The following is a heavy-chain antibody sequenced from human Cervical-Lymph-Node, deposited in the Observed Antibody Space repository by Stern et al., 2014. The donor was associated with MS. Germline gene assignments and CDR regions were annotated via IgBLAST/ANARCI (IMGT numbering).Heavy chain of an antibody. CDR2: INIYNGYT. J-gene: IGHJ4*02. CDR1: GYTFTNYG. CDR3: ARGKTAGGGY. D-gene: IGHD6-13*01. V-gene: IGHV1-18*01. Sequence: MQLVESGAEVRKPGASVKVSCQASGYTFTNYGIAWVRQAPGQGLEWMGWINIYNGYTNYAQKFQDRVTMTTDTSTSTAYMELRSLRSNDTAVYYCARGKTAGGGYWGQGTLVIVSS.